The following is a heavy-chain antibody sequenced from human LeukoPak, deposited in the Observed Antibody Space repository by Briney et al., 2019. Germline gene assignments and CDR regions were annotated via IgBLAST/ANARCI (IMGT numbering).Heavy chain of an antibody. Sequence: GRSLRLSCAASGFTFSDYYMNWIRQAPGKGLEWVSYISSSGSSIYYADSVKGRFTISRDNAKSSLYLQIHSLRAEDTAVYYCALSYDTDPGTLDYWGQGTLVTVSS. J-gene: IGHJ4*02. V-gene: IGHV3-11*04. D-gene: IGHD3-22*01. CDR2: ISSSGSSI. CDR3: ALSYDTDPGTLDY. CDR1: GFTFSDYY.